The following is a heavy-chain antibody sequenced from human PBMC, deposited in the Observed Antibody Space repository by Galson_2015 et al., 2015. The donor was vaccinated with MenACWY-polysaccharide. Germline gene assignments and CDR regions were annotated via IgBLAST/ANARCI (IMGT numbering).Heavy chain of an antibody. CDR1: GYTFTDYY. CDR3: ARDPYYSLAAFDY. Sequence: SVKVSCKASGYTFTDYYMHWVRQAPGQGLEWMGRINPNTGGTNHAQKFQDRVTMTRDTSISTAYMELSRLRSDDTAVFYCARDPYYSLAAFDYWGQGTLVTVSS. V-gene: IGHV1-2*06. D-gene: IGHD6-13*01. J-gene: IGHJ4*02. CDR2: INPNTGGT.